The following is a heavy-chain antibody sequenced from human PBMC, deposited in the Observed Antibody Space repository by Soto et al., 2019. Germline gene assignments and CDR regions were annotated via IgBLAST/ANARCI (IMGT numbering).Heavy chain of an antibody. CDR1: GFSLSTIGVG. CDR3: VQSRCGGDCLQSYSSHSYYGLDV. D-gene: IGHD2-21*02. Sequence: QITLKESGPTLVKPTQTLTLTCTFSGFSLSTIGVGVGWIRQPPGKALEWLALIYWDDDKRYSPSLKSRLTVTKDTSKNQVVLTMTNMDPVYTATYYCVQSRCGGDCLQSYSSHSYYGLDVWGQGTTVTVSS. V-gene: IGHV2-5*02. CDR2: IYWDDDK. J-gene: IGHJ6*02.